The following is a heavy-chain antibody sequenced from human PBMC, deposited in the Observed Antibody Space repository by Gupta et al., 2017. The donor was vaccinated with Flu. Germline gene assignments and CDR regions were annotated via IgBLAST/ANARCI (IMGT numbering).Heavy chain of an antibody. J-gene: IGHJ6*02. Sequence: QVQLVQSGAEVKKPGASVKVSCKASGYTFTSYDINWVRKATGQGLEWMGWMNPNSGNTGYAQKFQGRVTMTRNTSISTAYMELSRLRSEDTAVYYCARGSYQYYYYGMDVWGQGTTVTVSS. D-gene: IGHD2-2*01. CDR1: GYTFTSYD. CDR3: ARGSYQYYYYGMDV. V-gene: IGHV1-8*01. CDR2: MNPNSGNT.